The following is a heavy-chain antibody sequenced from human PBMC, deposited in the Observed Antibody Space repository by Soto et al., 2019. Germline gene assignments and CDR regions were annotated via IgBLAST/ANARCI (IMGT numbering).Heavy chain of an antibody. CDR2: LSWNSGSI. V-gene: IGHV3-9*01. D-gene: IGHD3-10*01. CDR3: AKDISYYSLGSYPIVDY. Sequence: EVQLVESGGGLVQPGRSLRLSCAASGFTFDHYAMHWVWQVPGKGLEWVSGLSWNSGSIGYADSVKGRFTISRDNAKNSLYLQMNSLRAEATPLYYCAKDISYYSLGSYPIVDYWGQGTLVTVSS. J-gene: IGHJ4*02. CDR1: GFTFDHYA.